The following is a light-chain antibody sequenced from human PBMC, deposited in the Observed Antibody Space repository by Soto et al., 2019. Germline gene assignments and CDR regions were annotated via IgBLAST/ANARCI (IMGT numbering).Light chain of an antibody. V-gene: IGLV2-8*01. CDR3: SSYGGSNNLL. CDR2: EVN. CDR1: SNDVGAYNF. Sequence: QSVLAQPPSASGSPGQSVTISCTGTSNDVGAYNFISWYQQHPGKAPKLMIYEVNKRTSGVPDRFSGSKSGNTASLTVSGLQAEDEADYYCSSYGGSNNLLFGGGTKVTVL. J-gene: IGLJ2*01.